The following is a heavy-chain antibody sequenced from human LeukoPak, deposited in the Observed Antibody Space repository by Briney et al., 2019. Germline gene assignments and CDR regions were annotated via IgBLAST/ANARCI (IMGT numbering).Heavy chain of an antibody. D-gene: IGHD2-8*01. CDR3: ATSYDAKVAPFDL. CDR1: CVSLSRFQ. J-gene: IGHJ4*02. CDR2: IHMTARP. Sequence: SDTLSLICTVSCVSLSRFQWRCTRQSPVRGLECIGNIHMTARPDYNPSLKSRVTISVDTSKSQFSLLVTSVSAADTAIYFCATSYDAKVAPFDLLGQGILVTVSS. V-gene: IGHV4-4*09.